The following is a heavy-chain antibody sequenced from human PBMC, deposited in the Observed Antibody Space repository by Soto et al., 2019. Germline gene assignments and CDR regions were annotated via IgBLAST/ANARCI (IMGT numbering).Heavy chain of an antibody. D-gene: IGHD2-15*01. Sequence: QVQLQESGPGLVKPSQTLSLTCTVSGGSISSANYFWSWVRQPPGKGLEWIGYIFYSGSAYYNPSLKSRLTISVDTSKNQFFLKLNSVTAADTAVYFCAREVIAATPGADGFDLWGQGTMLTVSS. CDR1: GGSISSANYF. J-gene: IGHJ3*01. CDR3: AREVIAATPGADGFDL. V-gene: IGHV4-30-4*01. CDR2: IFYSGSA.